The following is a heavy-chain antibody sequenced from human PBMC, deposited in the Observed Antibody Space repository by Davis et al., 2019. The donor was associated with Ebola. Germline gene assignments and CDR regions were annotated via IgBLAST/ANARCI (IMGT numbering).Heavy chain of an antibody. V-gene: IGHV3-7*01. D-gene: IGHD4-17*01. Sequence: PGGSLRLSCAASGFTFSNYWMSWVRQAPGKGLEWVANIKHDGSEKYDVDSVKGRFTISRDNSKNTLYLQMNSLRAEDTAVYYCAKAVTTPYGMDVWGQGTTVTVSS. CDR1: GFTFSNYW. CDR3: AKAVTTPYGMDV. CDR2: IKHDGSEK. J-gene: IGHJ6*02.